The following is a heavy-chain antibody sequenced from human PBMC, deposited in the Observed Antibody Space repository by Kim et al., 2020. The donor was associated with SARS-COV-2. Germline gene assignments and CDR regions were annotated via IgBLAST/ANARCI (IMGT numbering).Heavy chain of an antibody. CDR1: GGSFSCYY. J-gene: IGHJ6*03. D-gene: IGHD3-3*01. CDR3: ARVGRFLEWLLSNHYYYYMDV. Sequence: SETLSLTCAVYGGSFSCYYWSWIRQPPGKGLEWIGEINHSGSTNYNPSLKSRVTISVDTSKNQFSLKLSSVTAADTAVYYCARVGRFLEWLLSNHYYYYMDVWGKGTTVTVSS. V-gene: IGHV4-34*01. CDR2: INHSGST.